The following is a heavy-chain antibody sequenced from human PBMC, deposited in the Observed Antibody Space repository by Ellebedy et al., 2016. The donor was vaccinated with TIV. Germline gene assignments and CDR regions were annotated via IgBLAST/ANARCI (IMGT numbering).Heavy chain of an antibody. CDR3: ATRPEPYGDFPLDY. J-gene: IGHJ4*02. CDR2: IKSRNVGGTT. V-gene: IGHV3-15*07. CDR1: GLTFTNAW. Sequence: PGGSLRLSCAASGLTFTNAWMNWVPQPPRQRRELVGRIKSRNVGGTTDFAGPVNGRFTITRDDSKNTLYLQMNSLKIEDTGVYYCATRPEPYGDFPLDYWGQGTLVTVSP. D-gene: IGHD4-17*01.